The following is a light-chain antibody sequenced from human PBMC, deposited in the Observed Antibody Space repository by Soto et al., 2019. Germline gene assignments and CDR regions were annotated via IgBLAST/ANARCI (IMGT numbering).Light chain of an antibody. Sequence: EIVMTQSPATLSVSPGERATLSCRASQSVSSNLAWYQQKPGQAPRLLIYGASTRATGIPARFSGSGSGTAFTLPISTLQSDVFAFYYCQQYNTCPTSAPGTTGDIK. CDR1: QSVSSN. CDR2: GAS. J-gene: IGKJ3*01. V-gene: IGKV3-15*01. CDR3: QQYNTCPT.